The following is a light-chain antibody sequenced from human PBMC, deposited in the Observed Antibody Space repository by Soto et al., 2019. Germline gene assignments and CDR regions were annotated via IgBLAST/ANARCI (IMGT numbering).Light chain of an antibody. CDR3: QQYKTYPLT. Sequence: DIQMTQSPSTLSASVGDSVTITCRASQSISPWLAWCQQKPGKAPTLLIYKASSLEGGVPSRFSGSGSGTDFNITISSLQPDDFATYYCQQYKTYPLTFGGGNTVEIK. CDR2: KAS. J-gene: IGKJ4*01. V-gene: IGKV1-5*03. CDR1: QSISPW.